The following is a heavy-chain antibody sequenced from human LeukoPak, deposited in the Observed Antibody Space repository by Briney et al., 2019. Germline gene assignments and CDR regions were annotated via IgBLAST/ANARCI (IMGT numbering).Heavy chain of an antibody. V-gene: IGHV1-69*04. D-gene: IGHD3-22*01. Sequence: SVKVSCKASGGTFSSYAISWVRQAPGQGLEWMGRIIPILGIANYAQKFQGRVTITADKSTSTAYMELSSLRSEDTAVYYCARSTSYDSSGYYSSNGYWGQGTLVTVSS. CDR2: IIPILGIA. CDR3: ARSTSYDSSGYYSSNGY. J-gene: IGHJ4*02. CDR1: GGTFSSYA.